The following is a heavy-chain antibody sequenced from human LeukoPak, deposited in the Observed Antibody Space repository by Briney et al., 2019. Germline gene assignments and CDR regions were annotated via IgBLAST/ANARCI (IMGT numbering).Heavy chain of an antibody. Sequence: GRSLRLSCAASGFTFDDYAMHGVRQAPGKGLEWVSGISWNSGSIGYADSVKGRFTISRDNAKNSLYLQMNSLSAEDMALYYCARSLGEAVAGTVWFDPWGQGTLVTVSS. CDR2: ISWNSGSI. CDR3: ARSLGEAVAGTVWFDP. V-gene: IGHV3-9*03. D-gene: IGHD6-19*01. CDR1: GFTFDDYA. J-gene: IGHJ5*02.